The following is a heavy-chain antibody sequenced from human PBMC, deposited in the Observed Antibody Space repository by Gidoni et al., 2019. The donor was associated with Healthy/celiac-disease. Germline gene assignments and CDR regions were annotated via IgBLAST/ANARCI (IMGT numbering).Heavy chain of an antibody. Sequence: EVQLLESGGGLVQPGGSLRLSCAASGFTFSSYAMSWVRQAPGKGLEWVSAISGSGGSTYYADSVKGLFTISRDNSKNTLYLQMNSLRVEDTAVYYCAKEPVSSGKLNWFDPWGQGTLVTVSS. J-gene: IGHJ5*02. V-gene: IGHV3-23*01. CDR2: ISGSGGST. CDR3: AKEPVSSGKLNWFDP. D-gene: IGHD6-6*01. CDR1: GFTFSSYA.